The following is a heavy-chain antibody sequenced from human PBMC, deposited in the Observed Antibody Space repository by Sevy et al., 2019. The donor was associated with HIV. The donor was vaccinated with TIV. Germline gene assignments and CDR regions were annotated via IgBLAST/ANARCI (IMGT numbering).Heavy chain of an antibody. CDR1: GGSISSYY. V-gene: IGHV4-59*13. CDR3: ARDVRFMEEHSWFDP. Sequence: SETLSLTCSVSGGSISSYYRTWIRQPPGKGLEWIANIYYSGSTNYNPSLKSRVTISADTSKNQFSLKLSSVTSADTAVYYCARDVRFMEEHSWFDPWGQGTLVTVSS. D-gene: IGHD3-3*01. CDR2: IYYSGST. J-gene: IGHJ5*02.